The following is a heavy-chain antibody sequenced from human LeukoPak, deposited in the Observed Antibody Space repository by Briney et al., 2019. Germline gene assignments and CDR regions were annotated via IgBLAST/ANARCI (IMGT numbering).Heavy chain of an antibody. D-gene: IGHD3-10*01. CDR3: ARDLGDTYGSVGDFDY. Sequence: ASVKVSCKASGYTFTSYGISWVRQAPGQGLEWMGWISAYNGNTNYAQKLQGRVTMTTDTSTSTVYMELSSLRSDDTAVYYCARDLGDTYGSVGDFDYWGQGTLVTVSS. V-gene: IGHV1-18*01. CDR1: GYTFTSYG. J-gene: IGHJ4*02. CDR2: ISAYNGNT.